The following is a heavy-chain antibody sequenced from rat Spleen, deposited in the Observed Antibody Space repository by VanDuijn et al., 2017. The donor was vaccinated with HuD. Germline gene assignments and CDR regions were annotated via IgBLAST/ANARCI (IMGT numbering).Heavy chain of an antibody. CDR3: ARHGSRSPYFYVLDA. D-gene: IGHD3-8*01. V-gene: IGHV3-1*01. CDR1: GDSITSHY. CDR2: INYSGTT. J-gene: IGHJ4*01. Sequence: EVQLQESGPGLVKPSQSLSLSCSVTGDSITSHYWGWIRKFPGNKMEWMGYINYSGTTSYNPSLKSRFSITRDTSKNQFFLQLNSVTTEDTATYYCARHGSRSPYFYVLDAWGQGTSVTVSS.